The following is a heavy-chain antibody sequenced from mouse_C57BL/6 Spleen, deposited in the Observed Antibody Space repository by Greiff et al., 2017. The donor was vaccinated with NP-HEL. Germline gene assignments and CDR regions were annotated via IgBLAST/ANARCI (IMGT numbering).Heavy chain of an antibody. CDR3: AREGFTTASMDY. Sequence: QVQLQQSGAELVRPGTSVKMSCKASGYTFTNYWIGWAKQRPGHGLEWIGDIYPGGGYTNYDAKFKGKATLTADKSSSTAYMQFSSLTSEDSAIYYCAREGFTTASMDYWGQGTSVTVSS. D-gene: IGHD1-2*01. V-gene: IGHV1-63*01. CDR1: GYTFTNYW. CDR2: IYPGGGYT. J-gene: IGHJ4*01.